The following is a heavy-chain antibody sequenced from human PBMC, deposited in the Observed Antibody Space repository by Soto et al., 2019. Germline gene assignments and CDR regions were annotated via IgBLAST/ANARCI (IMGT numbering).Heavy chain of an antibody. CDR3: ARVFGIAAAGTGHYYYYGMDV. J-gene: IGHJ6*02. CDR2: INPSGGST. Sequence: ASVKVSCKASGYTFASYYMHWVRQAPGQGLEWMGIINPSGGSTSYAQKFQGSVTMTRDTSTSTVYMELSSLRSEDTAVYYCARVFGIAAAGTGHYYYYGMDVWGQGTTVTVSS. V-gene: IGHV1-46*01. CDR1: GYTFASYY. D-gene: IGHD6-13*01.